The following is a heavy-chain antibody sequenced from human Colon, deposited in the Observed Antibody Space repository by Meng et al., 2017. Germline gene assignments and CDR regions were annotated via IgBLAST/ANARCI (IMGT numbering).Heavy chain of an antibody. J-gene: IGHJ4*02. CDR2: IYYTGST. Sequence: HVTLKLVGAGLLRPSENLPLTWTVSGGSVSIGSYYWSWIRQPPGKGLEWIGYIYYTGSTNYNPSLKSRVTISVDTSKNQFSLKLSSVTAADTAVYYCARGPLDYWGQGTLVTVSS. CDR3: ARGPLDY. V-gene: IGHV4-61*01. CDR1: GGSVSIGSYY.